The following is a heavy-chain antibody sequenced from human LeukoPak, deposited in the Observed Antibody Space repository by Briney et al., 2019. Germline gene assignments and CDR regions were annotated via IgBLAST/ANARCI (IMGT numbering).Heavy chain of an antibody. CDR3: ARRGGYYGSGKTYWFDP. CDR2: IYYSGSA. D-gene: IGHD3-10*01. V-gene: IGHV4-39*01. J-gene: IGHJ5*02. Sequence: SETLSLTCTVSGGSISSYYWSWIRQPPGKGLEWIGTIYYSGSAYYNPSLKSRVTISVDTSNNQFSLKLSSVTAADTAVYYCARRGGYYGSGKTYWFDPWGQGTLVTVSS. CDR1: GGSISSYY.